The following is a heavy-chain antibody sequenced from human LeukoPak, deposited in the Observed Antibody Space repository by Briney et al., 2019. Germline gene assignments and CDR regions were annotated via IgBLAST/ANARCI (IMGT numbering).Heavy chain of an antibody. D-gene: IGHD6-13*01. CDR1: GYTFTGYY. CDR2: INPNSGGT. Sequence: ASVKVSCKASGYTFTGYYMHWVRQAPGQGLEWMGWINPNSGGTNYAQKFQGRVTMTRDTSISTAYMELSRLRSDDTAVYYCATRYSSRSYEFDYWGRGTLVTVSS. V-gene: IGHV1-2*02. CDR3: ATRYSSRSYEFDY. J-gene: IGHJ4*02.